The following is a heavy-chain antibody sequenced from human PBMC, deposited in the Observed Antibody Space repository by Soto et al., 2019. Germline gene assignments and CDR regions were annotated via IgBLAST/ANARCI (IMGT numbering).Heavy chain of an antibody. CDR3: SKDLKGGCSSANCYGFGAFDI. CDR1: GFTFSSYA. CDR2: ISGSGGTT. V-gene: IGHV3-23*01. D-gene: IGHD2-2*01. Sequence: EVQMLESGGGLVQPGGSLRLSCAASGFTFSSYAMNWVRQAPGKGLEWVSSISGSGGTTYYADSVKGRFTIARDNSKNTLSLQMNGLRAEDTAVYYCSKDLKGGCSSANCYGFGAFDILGQETMVTFSS. J-gene: IGHJ3*02.